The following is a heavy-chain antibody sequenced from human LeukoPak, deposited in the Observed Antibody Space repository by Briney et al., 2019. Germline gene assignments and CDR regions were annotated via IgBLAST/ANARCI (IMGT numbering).Heavy chain of an antibody. CDR2: VKSDGSGT. J-gene: IGHJ6*02. Sequence: QSGRSLRLSCAASGFTFSTYWMHWVRQVPGKGLVWVSRVKSDGSGTTYADSVKGRFTISRDNAKNTLYLQMSSLRVEDTAVYYCARDRAYGLDVWGQGTTVTVSS. CDR3: ARDRAYGLDV. V-gene: IGHV3-74*01. CDR1: GFTFSTYW.